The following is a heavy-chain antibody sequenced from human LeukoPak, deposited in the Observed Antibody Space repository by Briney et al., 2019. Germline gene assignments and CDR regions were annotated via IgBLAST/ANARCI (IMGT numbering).Heavy chain of an antibody. CDR1: GITFSGYA. CDR3: AKVAISGSGSYYTVRGLDY. CDR2: TSGSGGIT. Sequence: GGSLRLSCAASGITFSGYAMSWVRQAPGKGLEWVSGTSGSGGITYYADSMKGRFTISRDNSKNTLFLQMNSLRVEDTAVYYCAKVAISGSGSYYTVRGLDYWGQGTLVTVSS. V-gene: IGHV3-23*01. J-gene: IGHJ4*02. D-gene: IGHD3-10*01.